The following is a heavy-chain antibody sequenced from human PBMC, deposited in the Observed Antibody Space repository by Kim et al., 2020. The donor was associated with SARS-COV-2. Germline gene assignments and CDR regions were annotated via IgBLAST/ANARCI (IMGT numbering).Heavy chain of an antibody. CDR2: GNGNN. J-gene: IGHJ4*02. D-gene: IGHD3-16*01. Sequence: GNGNNTYSQKFQGRVTFTTDTSASTAYMELSFLRSEDSAVYYCLGGFYFDYWGQGTLVTVSS. CDR3: LGGFYFDY. V-gene: IGHV1-3*01.